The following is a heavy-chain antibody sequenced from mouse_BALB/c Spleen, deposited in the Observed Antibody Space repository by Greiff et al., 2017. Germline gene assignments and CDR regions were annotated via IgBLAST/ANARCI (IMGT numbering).Heavy chain of an antibody. CDR3: AREDYGSSFDY. CDR1: GYSITSGYY. D-gene: IGHD1-1*01. Sequence: ESGPGLVKPSQSLSLTCSVTGYSITSGYYWNWIRQFPGNKLEWMGYISYDGSNNYNPSLKNRISITRDTSKNQFFLKLNSATTEDTATYYCAREDYGSSFDYWGQGTTLTVSS. CDR2: ISYDGSN. V-gene: IGHV3-6*02. J-gene: IGHJ2*01.